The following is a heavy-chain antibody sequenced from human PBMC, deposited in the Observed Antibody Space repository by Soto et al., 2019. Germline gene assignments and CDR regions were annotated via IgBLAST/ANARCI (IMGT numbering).Heavy chain of an antibody. J-gene: IGHJ4*02. CDR3: ARVPLCGGDCYSFPV. D-gene: IGHD2-21*02. CDR1: GFTFSSYG. V-gene: IGHV3-33*01. Sequence: GGSLRLSCAASGFTFSSYGMHWVRQAPGKGLEWVAVIWYDGSNKYYADSVKGRFTISRDNSKNTLYLQMNSLRAEDTAVYYCARVPLCGGDCYSFPVWGQGTLVTVSS. CDR2: IWYDGSNK.